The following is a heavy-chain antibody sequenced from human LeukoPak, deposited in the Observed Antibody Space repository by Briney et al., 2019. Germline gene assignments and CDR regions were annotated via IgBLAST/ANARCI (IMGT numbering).Heavy chain of an antibody. CDR3: AKAPVGGWYYCDY. D-gene: IGHD6-19*01. CDR2: ISGSGGST. J-gene: IGHJ4*02. V-gene: IGHV3-23*01. Sequence: GGSLRLSCAASGFTFSSYAMSWVREAPGKGLEGFSAISGSGGSTYYADSVKGRFNISRDNSKNTLYLQMNSLSAEDTAASYCAKAPVGGWYYCDYWGQGTLVTVSS. CDR1: GFTFSSYA.